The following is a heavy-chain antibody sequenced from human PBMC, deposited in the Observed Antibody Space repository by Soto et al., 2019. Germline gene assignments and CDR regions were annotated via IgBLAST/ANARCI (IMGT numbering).Heavy chain of an antibody. CDR1: GGTFSSYA. Sequence: QVQLVQSGAEVKKPGSSVKVSCKAYGGTFSSYAISWVRQAPGQGLEWMGGIIPIFGTANYAQKFQGRVTITADESTRTAYMELSNLRSEDTAVYYCASSAMDNYYYGMDVWSQGTTVTVSS. J-gene: IGHJ6*02. D-gene: IGHD5-18*01. CDR3: ASSAMDNYYYGMDV. V-gene: IGHV1-69*12. CDR2: IIPIFGTA.